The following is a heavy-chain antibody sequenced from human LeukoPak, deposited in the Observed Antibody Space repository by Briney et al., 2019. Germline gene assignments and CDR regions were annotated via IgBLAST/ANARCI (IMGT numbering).Heavy chain of an antibody. J-gene: IGHJ3*02. D-gene: IGHD5/OR15-5a*01. Sequence: GSLRLSCVASGFSFTNYWMHWVRQAPGKGLVWVSRVDSDGSDTMYADSVRGRFTISRDNAKNTVFLQMNSLRVEDTAVYYCARGVYGQGFDIWGQGTMVTVSS. CDR3: ARGVYGQGFDI. CDR2: VDSDGSDT. V-gene: IGHV3-74*03. CDR1: GFSFTNYW.